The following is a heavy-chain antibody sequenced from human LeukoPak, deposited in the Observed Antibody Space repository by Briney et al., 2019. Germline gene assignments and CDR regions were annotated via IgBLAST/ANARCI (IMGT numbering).Heavy chain of an antibody. CDR1: GDSISRYS. J-gene: IGHJ4*02. CDR3: ARLINRPIAATGTGPFDH. Sequence: SETLSLTCTVSGDSISRYSWSWIRQPAGKGLEWIGRLCTSGSTNYNPSLKNRVTMSVHRSKNQFSLRLSSVTAADTAVYYCARLINRPIAATGTGPFDHWGQGTLVTVSS. CDR2: LCTSGST. V-gene: IGHV4-4*07. D-gene: IGHD6-13*01.